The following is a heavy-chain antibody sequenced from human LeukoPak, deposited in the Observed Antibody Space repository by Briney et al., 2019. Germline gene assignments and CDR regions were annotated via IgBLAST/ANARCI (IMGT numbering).Heavy chain of an antibody. CDR3: ARARGVRGTSTGYYYMDV. D-gene: IGHD3-10*01. V-gene: IGHV4-34*01. Sequence: PSETLSLTCAVYGGSFSGYYWSWIRQPPGKGLEWIGEINHSGSPNYNPSHKSRVTISVDTSKIQFSLKLSSVTAADTAVYYCARARGVRGTSTGYYYMDVWGKGTTVTVSS. CDR2: INHSGSP. CDR1: GGSFSGYY. J-gene: IGHJ6*03.